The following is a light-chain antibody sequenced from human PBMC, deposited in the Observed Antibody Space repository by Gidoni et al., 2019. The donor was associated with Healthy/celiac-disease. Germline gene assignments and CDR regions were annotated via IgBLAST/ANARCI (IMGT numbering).Light chain of an antibody. CDR2: GAS. J-gene: IGKJ2*01. V-gene: IGKV3-15*01. CDR3: QQYNNWPQT. Sequence: EIVMTQSPATLSVSPGERATLSRRASQSVSSNLAWYQQKPGQAPRLLIYGASTRATGIPARFSGSGSGTEFTLTISSLQSEDLAVYYCQQYNNWPQTFGQGTKLEIK. CDR1: QSVSSN.